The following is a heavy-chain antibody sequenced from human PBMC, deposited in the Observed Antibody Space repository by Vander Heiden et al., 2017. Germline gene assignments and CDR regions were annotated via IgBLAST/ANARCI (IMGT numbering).Heavy chain of an antibody. D-gene: IGHD3-10*01. CDR3: ARRYYYDSGSYSPIDY. J-gene: IGHJ4*02. Sequence: QVQVVQSGAEVKKPGSSVKVSCKTSGGTFSNYAITWVRQAPGQGLEWMGGIIPVCGTANYAQKFQGTVTITADVSTNTAYLHLSSLTFEDTAVYYCARRYYYDSGSYSPIDYWGRGTLVTVSS. CDR1: GGTFSNYA. V-gene: IGHV1-69*01. CDR2: IIPVCGTA.